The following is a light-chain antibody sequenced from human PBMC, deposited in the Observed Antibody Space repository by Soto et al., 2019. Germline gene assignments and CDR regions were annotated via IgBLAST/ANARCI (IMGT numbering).Light chain of an antibody. V-gene: IGLV2-14*01. J-gene: IGLJ3*02. CDR3: SSYTRHTTPWV. Sequence: QSALTQPASVSGSPGQSITISFSGTSSDVGAYNHVSWYQQNPGKAPKLMIYEVSNRPSGVSNRFSGSTSGNTASLTISGLQAGDEAHYYCSSYTRHTTPWVFGGGTPLNVL. CDR2: EVS. CDR1: SSDVGAYNH.